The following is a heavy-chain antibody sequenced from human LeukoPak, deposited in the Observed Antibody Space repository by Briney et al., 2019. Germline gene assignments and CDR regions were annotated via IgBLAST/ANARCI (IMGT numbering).Heavy chain of an antibody. Sequence: ASVKVSCKASGYNFTGYYMHWVRQAPGQGLEWMGWINPNSGGTNYAQKFQGRVTMTRDTSISTAYMELSRLRSDDTAVYYCARDHYYDSSGLGDWGQGTLVTVSS. V-gene: IGHV1-2*02. CDR1: GYNFTGYY. D-gene: IGHD3-22*01. CDR2: INPNSGGT. J-gene: IGHJ4*02. CDR3: ARDHYYDSSGLGD.